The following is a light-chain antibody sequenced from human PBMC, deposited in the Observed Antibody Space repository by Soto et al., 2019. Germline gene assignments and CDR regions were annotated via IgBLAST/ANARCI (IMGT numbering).Light chain of an antibody. CDR3: QQDSTTPRA. CDR1: QSVAGSY. CDR2: GAS. J-gene: IGKJ1*01. Sequence: LSPGERATLSCRASQSVAGSYLAWYQQKPGQAPSLLMHGASTRTTGIPERFSGSGSGTDFTLTISGLEPEDFAVYYCQQDSTTPRASGQATKIDI. V-gene: IGKV3-20*01.